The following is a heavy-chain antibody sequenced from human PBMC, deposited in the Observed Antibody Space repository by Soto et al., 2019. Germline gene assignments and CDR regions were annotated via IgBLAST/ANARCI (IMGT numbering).Heavy chain of an antibody. CDR2: INHSGST. Sequence: PSETLSLTCAVYGGSFSGYYWSWIRQPPGKGLEWIGEINHSGSTNYNPSLKSRVTISVDTSKNQFSLKLSSVTAADTAVYYCATFSGGYYYYYMHVWGKGTTVTVSS. CDR1: GGSFSGYY. CDR3: ATFSGGYYYYYMHV. V-gene: IGHV4-34*01. J-gene: IGHJ6*03. D-gene: IGHD2-15*01.